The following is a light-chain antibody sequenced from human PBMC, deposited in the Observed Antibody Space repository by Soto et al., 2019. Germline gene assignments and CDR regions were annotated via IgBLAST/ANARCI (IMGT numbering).Light chain of an antibody. CDR2: GAS. CDR3: QQYNSWHLK. V-gene: IGKV3-15*01. CDR1: HSVSSN. Sequence: EIVMTQSPVTLSVSPGERAPLSCRASHSVSSNLAWYQQKPGQAPRLLIYGASTRATGVPGRFSGSGSGTDFTLTITRLQSEDIEIYYCQQYNSWHLKFGKGTKVDI. J-gene: IGKJ1*01.